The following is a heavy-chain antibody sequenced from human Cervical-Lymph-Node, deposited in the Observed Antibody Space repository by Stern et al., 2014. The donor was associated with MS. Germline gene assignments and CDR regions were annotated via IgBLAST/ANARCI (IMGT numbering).Heavy chain of an antibody. D-gene: IGHD1-1*01. CDR3: GKDLHYWSADS. CDR2: SGTDGGT. CDR1: GFTFSNFA. Sequence: EVQLVESGGGLAKPGGSLRLSCGGSGFTFSNFAMTWIRQAPGKGLEWVSGSGTDGGTHYAESVKGRFSISRDNSENTLYLQMDRLRVEDTAVYYCGKDLHYWSADSWGQGTLVTVSS. J-gene: IGHJ4*02. V-gene: IGHV3-23*04.